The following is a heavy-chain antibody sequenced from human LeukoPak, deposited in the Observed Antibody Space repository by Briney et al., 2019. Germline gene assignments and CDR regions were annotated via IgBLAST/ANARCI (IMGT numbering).Heavy chain of an antibody. V-gene: IGHV3-74*01. CDR2: INSDGSST. CDR1: GFTFSSYW. Sequence: PGGSLRLSCAASGFTFSSYWMHWVRQAPGKGLVWVSRINSDGSSTSYADSVKGRFTISRDNAKNTLDLQMNSLRAEDTAVYYCARAVATSWGAFDIWGQGTMVTVSS. D-gene: IGHD5-24*01. J-gene: IGHJ3*02. CDR3: ARAVATSWGAFDI.